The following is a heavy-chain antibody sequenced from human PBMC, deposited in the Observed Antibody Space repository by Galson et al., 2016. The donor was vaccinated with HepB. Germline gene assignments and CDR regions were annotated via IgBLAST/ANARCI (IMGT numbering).Heavy chain of an antibody. Sequence: SLRLSCAASGFTFSTYGMHWVRQAPGKGLEWVAVISLDGSKNYYADSVKGRFTIARDNSKNTLYLEMNGLSPEDTAVYYCAKVFREYSYGYSGWYFDLWGRGTLVTVSS. CDR2: ISLDGSKN. V-gene: IGHV3-30*18. D-gene: IGHD5-18*01. CDR3: AKVFREYSYGYSGWYFDL. CDR1: GFTFSTYG. J-gene: IGHJ2*01.